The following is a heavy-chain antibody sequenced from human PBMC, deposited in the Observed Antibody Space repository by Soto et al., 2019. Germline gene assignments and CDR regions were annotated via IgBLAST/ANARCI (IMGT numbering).Heavy chain of an antibody. D-gene: IGHD3-16*01. CDR1: SGSISSSNW. CDR3: ARGGPLHLGEPLDP. J-gene: IGHJ5*02. Sequence: SETLSLTCAVSSGSISSSNWCSRVRHPPGKGLEWIGYVFYSGSTNYNPSLKSRVTISVDTSKNQFSLKLSSVTAADTAEYYCARGGPLHLGEPLDPWGQGTLVTVSS. V-gene: IGHV4-4*02. CDR2: VFYSGST.